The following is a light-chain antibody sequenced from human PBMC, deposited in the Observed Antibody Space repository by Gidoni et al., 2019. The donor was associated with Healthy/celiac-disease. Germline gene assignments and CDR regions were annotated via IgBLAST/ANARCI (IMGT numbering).Light chain of an antibody. J-gene: IGKJ4*01. V-gene: IGKV1-9*01. CDR1: QGISSY. CDR2: AAS. CDR3: QQLNSYPIT. Sequence: DIQLTQSPSFLSASVGDRVTITCRASQGISSYLAWYQQKPGKAPKLLIYAASTLQSGVPSRFRGSGYGTEFTLTISRLQTEDFATYYCQQLNSYPITFGGGTKVEIK.